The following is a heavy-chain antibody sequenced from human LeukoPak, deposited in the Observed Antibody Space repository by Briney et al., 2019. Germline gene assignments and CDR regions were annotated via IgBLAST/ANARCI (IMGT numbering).Heavy chain of an antibody. CDR2: ISGSGGST. J-gene: IGHJ4*02. Sequence: GGFLRLSCAASGFTFSSHAMSWVRQAPGKGLEWVSAISGSGGSTYYADSVKGRFTISRDNSKNTLYLQMNSLRAEDTAVYYCAKDPTKTAMVARYFDYWGQGTLVTVSS. CDR1: GFTFSSHA. D-gene: IGHD5-18*01. CDR3: AKDPTKTAMVARYFDY. V-gene: IGHV3-23*01.